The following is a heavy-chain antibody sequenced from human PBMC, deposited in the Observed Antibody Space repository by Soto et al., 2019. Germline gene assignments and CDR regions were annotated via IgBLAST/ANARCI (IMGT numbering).Heavy chain of an antibody. CDR2: IIPLFGTA. V-gene: IGHV1-69*13. CDR3: ARGVHYDSSGYYYFY. CDR1: GYTFTGYY. D-gene: IGHD3-22*01. Sequence: GASVKGSCKASGYTFTGYYMPWVRQAPGQGLEWMGGIIPLFGTAKYAQNFQGRITITADESTNTAYMELRSLRSQDTAVYYCARGVHYDSSGYYYFYWGQGTVVTVSS. J-gene: IGHJ4*02.